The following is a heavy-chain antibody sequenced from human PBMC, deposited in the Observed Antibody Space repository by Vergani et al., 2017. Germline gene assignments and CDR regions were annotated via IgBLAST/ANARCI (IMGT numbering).Heavy chain of an antibody. Sequence: QVQLVQSGAEVKKPGSSVKVSCKASGGTFSSYAISWVRQAPGQGLEWMGGIIPIFGTANYAQTFQGRVTITADESTSTAYMELSSLRSEDTAVYYCARRARGDSGGYPYYYYYGMDVGGQGTTVTVSS. CDR1: GGTFSSYA. CDR2: IIPIFGTA. J-gene: IGHJ6*02. CDR3: ARRARGDSGGYPYYYYYGMDV. D-gene: IGHD3-22*01. V-gene: IGHV1-69*01.